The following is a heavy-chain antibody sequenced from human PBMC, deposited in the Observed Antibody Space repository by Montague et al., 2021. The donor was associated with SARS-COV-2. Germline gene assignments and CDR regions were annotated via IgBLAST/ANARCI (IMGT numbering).Heavy chain of an antibody. D-gene: IGHD3-10*01. CDR2: ISYNSENT. J-gene: IGHJ4*02. CDR1: GFTFGDYA. V-gene: IGHV3-9*01. CDR3: AKDVYYGSGNYWQAFDY. Sequence: SVILSCAASGFTFGDYAMHWVRQTPVKGLEWVSGISYNSENTGYXDSVKGRFTISRDNAKNSLYLQMNSLRTDDTALYYCAKDVYYGSGNYWQAFDYWGQGTLVTVSS.